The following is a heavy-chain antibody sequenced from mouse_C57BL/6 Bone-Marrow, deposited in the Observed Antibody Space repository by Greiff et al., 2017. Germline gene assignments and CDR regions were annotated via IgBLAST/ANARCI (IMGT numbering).Heavy chain of an antibody. V-gene: IGHV5-17*01. CDR2: ISSGSSTI. CDR3: ARRTVVDFDY. J-gene: IGHJ2*01. D-gene: IGHD1-1*01. Sequence: EVQLVESGGGLVKPGGSLKLSCAASGFTFSDYGMHWVRQAPEKGLEWVAYISSGSSTIYYAATVKGRFTISRDNAKNTLFLQMTSLRSEDTAMYYCARRTVVDFDYWGQGTTLTVSS. CDR1: GFTFSDYG.